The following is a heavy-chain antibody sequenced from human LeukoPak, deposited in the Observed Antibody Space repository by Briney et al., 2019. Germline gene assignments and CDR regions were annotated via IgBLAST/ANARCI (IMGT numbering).Heavy chain of an antibody. CDR1: GFTFRSYA. V-gene: IGHV3-30*04. J-gene: IGHJ6*03. CDR3: ARDYYGSGSYPPYYYYYMDV. D-gene: IGHD3-10*01. Sequence: PGRSLRLSCAASGFTFRSYAMHWVRQAPGKGLEWVAVISYDGSNKYYADSVKGRFTISRDNSKNTLYLQMNSLRAEDTAVYYCARDYYGSGSYPPYYYYYMDVWGKGTTVTISS. CDR2: ISYDGSNK.